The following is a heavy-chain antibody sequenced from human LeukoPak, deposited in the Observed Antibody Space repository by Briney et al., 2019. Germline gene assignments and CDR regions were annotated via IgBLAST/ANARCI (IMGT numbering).Heavy chain of an antibody. CDR2: IIPIFGTA. CDR1: GYTFTGYY. Sequence: SVKVSCKASGYTFTGYYMHWVRQAPGQGLEWMGGIIPIFGTANYAQKFQGRVTITADESTSTAYMELSSLRSEDTAVYYCARGSALLALSFDYWGQGTLVTVSS. D-gene: IGHD2-15*01. V-gene: IGHV1-69*13. CDR3: ARGSALLALSFDY. J-gene: IGHJ4*02.